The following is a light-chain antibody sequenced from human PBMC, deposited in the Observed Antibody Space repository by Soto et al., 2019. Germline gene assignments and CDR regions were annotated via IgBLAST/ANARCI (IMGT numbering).Light chain of an antibody. CDR1: QGISNF. J-gene: IGKJ4*01. V-gene: IGKV1-9*01. CDR2: AAS. CDR3: QQLESYPST. Sequence: IQLTQSPSSLSASVGDRVAITCRARQGISNFLAWYKQKPGKAPKLLIYAASTLQSGVPSRFNGSGSGTDFTLTISSLQPEDFATYYCQQLESYPSTFGGGTKVDIK.